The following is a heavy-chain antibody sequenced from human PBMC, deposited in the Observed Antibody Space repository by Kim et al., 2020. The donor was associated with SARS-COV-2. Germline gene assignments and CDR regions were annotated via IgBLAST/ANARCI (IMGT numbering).Heavy chain of an antibody. Sequence: SETLSLTCTVSGGSISSSSYYWGWIRQPPGKGLEWIGSIYYSGSTYYNPSLKSRVTISVDTSKNQFSLKLSSVTAADTAVYYCARVTGAAAADDAFDIWGQGTMVTVSS. J-gene: IGHJ3*02. CDR2: IYYSGST. V-gene: IGHV4-39*07. D-gene: IGHD6-13*01. CDR3: ARVTGAAAADDAFDI. CDR1: GGSISSSSYY.